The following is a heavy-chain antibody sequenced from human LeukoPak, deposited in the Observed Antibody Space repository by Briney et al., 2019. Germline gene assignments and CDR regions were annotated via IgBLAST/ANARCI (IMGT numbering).Heavy chain of an antibody. Sequence: ASVKVSCKASGYSFTSYDINWVRQASGQGLEWMGWMNPNSANTAYAQRFQGRVTMIRNTSISTVYMELSSLRSEDTAVYYCARGVHHYDSSGYYYGEFDSWGLGTLVTVSS. V-gene: IGHV1-8*01. J-gene: IGHJ4*02. D-gene: IGHD3-22*01. CDR2: MNPNSANT. CDR1: GYSFTSYD. CDR3: ARGVHHYDSSGYYYGEFDS.